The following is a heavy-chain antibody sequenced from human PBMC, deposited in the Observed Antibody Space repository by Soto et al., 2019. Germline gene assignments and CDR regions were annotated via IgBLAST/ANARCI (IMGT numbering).Heavy chain of an antibody. CDR1: GFTFSSYA. Sequence: LRLSCAASGFTFSSYAMSWVRQAPGKGLEWVSAISGSGGSTYYADSVKGRFTISRDNSKNTLYLQMNSLRAEDTAVYYCAKNTMVRGVITHWGQGTLVTVSS. J-gene: IGHJ4*02. CDR2: ISGSGGST. CDR3: AKNTMVRGVITH. D-gene: IGHD3-10*01. V-gene: IGHV3-23*01.